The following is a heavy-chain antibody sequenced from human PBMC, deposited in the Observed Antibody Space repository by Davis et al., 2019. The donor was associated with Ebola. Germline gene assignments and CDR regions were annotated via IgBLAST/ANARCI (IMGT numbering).Heavy chain of an antibody. CDR2: ISWNSRHK. J-gene: IGHJ6*02. V-gene: IGHV3-9*01. D-gene: IGHD3-3*01. CDR3: AGAQRDYNFYVVDLDV. Sequence: GGSLRLSCEASGFTFDDHAMHWVRQVPGKGLDWVAGISWNSRHKVYEDSMKGRSAISRDNARNSLFLEMNRLIPEDTAVYYCAGAQRDYNFYVVDLDVWGQGTAVTVSS. CDR1: GFTFDDHA.